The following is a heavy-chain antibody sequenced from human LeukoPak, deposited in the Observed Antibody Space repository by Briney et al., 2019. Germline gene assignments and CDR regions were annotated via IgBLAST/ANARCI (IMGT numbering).Heavy chain of an antibody. CDR2: IRSKANSYAT. CDR1: GFTFSGSA. Sequence: TGGSLRLSCAASGFTFSGSAMHWVRQASGKGLEWVGRIRSKANSYATAYAASVKGRFTISRDDSKNTAYLQMNSLKTEDTAVYYCTRRVGAGRPFDYWGQGTLVTVSS. D-gene: IGHD3-10*01. J-gene: IGHJ4*02. V-gene: IGHV3-73*01. CDR3: TRRVGAGRPFDY.